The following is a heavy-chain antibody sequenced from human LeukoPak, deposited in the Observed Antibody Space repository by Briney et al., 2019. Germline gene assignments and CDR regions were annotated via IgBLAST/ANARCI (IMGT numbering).Heavy chain of an antibody. CDR2: ISSSSSTI. Sequence: PGGSLRLSCAASGFTFSSYSMNWVRQAPRKGLEWVSYISSSSSTIYYADSVKGRFTISRDNAKNSLYLQMNSLRDEDTAVYYCARAGEGDSSGYYYESPSDYWGQGTLVTVSS. D-gene: IGHD3-22*01. CDR1: GFTFSSYS. J-gene: IGHJ4*02. V-gene: IGHV3-48*02. CDR3: ARAGEGDSSGYYYESPSDY.